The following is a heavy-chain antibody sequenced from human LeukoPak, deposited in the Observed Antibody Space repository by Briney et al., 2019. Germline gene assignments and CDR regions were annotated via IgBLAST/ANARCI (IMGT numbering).Heavy chain of an antibody. D-gene: IGHD6-19*01. CDR1: GYSISSGYY. CDR3: ASPAGSGWYYFDY. J-gene: IGHJ4*02. CDR2: IYHSGST. V-gene: IGHV4-38-2*02. Sequence: SETLSLTCSVSGYSISSGYYWGWIRQPPGKGLEWIGSIYHSGSTYYNPSLKSRVTISVDTSKNQFSLKLSSVTAADTAVYSCASPAGSGWYYFDYWGQGILVTVSS.